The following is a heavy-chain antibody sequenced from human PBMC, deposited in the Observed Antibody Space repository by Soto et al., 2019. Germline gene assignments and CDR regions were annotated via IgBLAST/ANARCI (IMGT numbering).Heavy chain of an antibody. CDR3: ASTYVSATTGFDP. CDR1: GFTFSNYY. Sequence: EVQLVESGGGLVQPGGSLRLSCAASGFTFSNYYMHWVRQAPGEGLVWVSRISGYGSNTNYADYVKGRFTISRDNAKNTLYLQMNSLRAEYTAVYYVASTYVSATTGFDPWGQGTLVTVSS. V-gene: IGHV3-74*01. J-gene: IGHJ5*02. D-gene: IGHD1-20*01. CDR2: ISGYGSNT.